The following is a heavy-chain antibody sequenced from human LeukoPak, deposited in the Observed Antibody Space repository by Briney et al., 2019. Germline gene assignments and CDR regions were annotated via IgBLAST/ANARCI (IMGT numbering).Heavy chain of an antibody. CDR1: GYTFTGYY. J-gene: IGHJ4*02. Sequence: GASVKVPCKASGYTFTGYYMHWVRQAPGQGLEWMGRINPNSGGTNYAQKFQGRVTMTRDTSISTAYMELSRLRSDDTAVYYCARRFIAAAGKYYFDYWGQGTLVTVSS. CDR3: ARRFIAAAGKYYFDY. CDR2: INPNSGGT. D-gene: IGHD6-13*01. V-gene: IGHV1-2*06.